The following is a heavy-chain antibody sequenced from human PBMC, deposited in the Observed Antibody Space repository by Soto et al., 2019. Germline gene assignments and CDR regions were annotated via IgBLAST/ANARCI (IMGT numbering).Heavy chain of an antibody. Sequence: QVQLQESGPGLVKPSQTLSLTCTVSVASISSGGYYWSWIRQHPGEGLEWIGYIYYSGSTSYNPSLKRRVTISVDTSKNQFSLKRSSVTDADTAVYYCARESKYDTSGYPPWFAPWGQGTLVTVSS. V-gene: IGHV4-31*03. D-gene: IGHD3-22*01. CDR1: VASISSGGYY. CDR2: IYYSGST. J-gene: IGHJ5*02. CDR3: ARESKYDTSGYPPWFAP.